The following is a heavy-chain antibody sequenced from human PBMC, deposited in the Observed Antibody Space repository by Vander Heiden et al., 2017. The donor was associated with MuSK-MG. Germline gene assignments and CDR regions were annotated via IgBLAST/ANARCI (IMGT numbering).Heavy chain of an antibody. CDR1: GGSISSYY. CDR2: IYYSGST. Sequence: QVQLQESGPGLVKPSETLSLTCTVSGGSISSYYWSWIRQPPGKGLELIGYIYYSGSTNYNPSLKSRVTISVDTSKNQFSLKLSSVTAADTAVYYCARAPSGYETDYWGQGTLVTVSS. J-gene: IGHJ4*02. D-gene: IGHD5-12*01. V-gene: IGHV4-59*01. CDR3: ARAPSGYETDY.